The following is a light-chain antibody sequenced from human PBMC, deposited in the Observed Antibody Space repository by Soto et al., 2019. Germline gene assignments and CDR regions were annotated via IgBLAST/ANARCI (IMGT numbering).Light chain of an antibody. CDR1: SSDVGGYNY. CDR2: DVS. Sequence: SALTQPASVSGSPGQSITISCTGTSSDVGGYNYVSWYQQHPGKAPKLMIDDVSNRPSGVFNRFSGSKSGNTASLTISGLQAEDEADYYCSSYTSSSTGYVFGTGTKLTVL. V-gene: IGLV2-14*01. CDR3: SSYTSSSTGYV. J-gene: IGLJ1*01.